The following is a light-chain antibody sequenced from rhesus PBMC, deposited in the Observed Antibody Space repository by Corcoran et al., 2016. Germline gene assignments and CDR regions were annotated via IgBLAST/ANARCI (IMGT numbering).Light chain of an antibody. CDR1: QGIRNY. CDR2: DAS. CDR3: QQHSNYPFT. Sequence: DIQMTQSPSSLSASVGDRVSITCRASQGIRNYLAWYQQRPGKAPMLLISDASTLQTGVPSTFSGSGSGTDVTLTINGLQPEDFATYYCQQHSNYPFTFGPGTKLDIK. V-gene: IGKV1-25*01. J-gene: IGKJ3*01.